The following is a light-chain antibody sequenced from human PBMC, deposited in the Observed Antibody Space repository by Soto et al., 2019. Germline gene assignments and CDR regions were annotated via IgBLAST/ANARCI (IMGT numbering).Light chain of an antibody. J-gene: IGKJ5*01. V-gene: IGKV3-15*01. Sequence: IVMTQSPATLSVSPGERVTLSCRTSQSVRSNLAWYQQKPGQSPRLLIYGASTRATGIPARFSGSGSGTEFTLTISSLQSEDFAVYYCQQYNNGPPITFGQGTRLE. CDR1: QSVRSN. CDR2: GAS. CDR3: QQYNNGPPIT.